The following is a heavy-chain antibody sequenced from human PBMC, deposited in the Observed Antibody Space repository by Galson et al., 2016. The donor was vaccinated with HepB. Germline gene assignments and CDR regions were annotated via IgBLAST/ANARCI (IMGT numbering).Heavy chain of an antibody. CDR2: IWSDGNTK. V-gene: IGHV3-33*01. CDR3: ARAHTIMLNYFDY. D-gene: IGHD3-16*01. Sequence: SLRLSCAASGLTFSRDGMHWVRQPPGKGLEWVAVIWSDGNTKFYADSVKGRFTISRDNSKNTLFLQMNSLRAEDTAVYYRARAHTIMLNYFDYWGQGTLVTVSS. CDR1: GLTFSRDG. J-gene: IGHJ4*02.